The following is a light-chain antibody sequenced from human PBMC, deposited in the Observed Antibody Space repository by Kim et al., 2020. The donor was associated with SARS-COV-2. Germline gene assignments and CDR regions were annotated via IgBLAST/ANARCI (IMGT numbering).Light chain of an antibody. CDR2: RAS. J-gene: IGKJ4*01. CDR1: QSVHSSP. V-gene: IGKV3-20*01. CDR3: QQYGSLVT. Sequence: PGESATVSCRASQSVHSSPLAWYQQKPGQAPRRLIYRASNRATGIPDRFGGSGSGTDFTLTISRLEHEDFVVYYCQQYGSLVTVGGGTKVDIK.